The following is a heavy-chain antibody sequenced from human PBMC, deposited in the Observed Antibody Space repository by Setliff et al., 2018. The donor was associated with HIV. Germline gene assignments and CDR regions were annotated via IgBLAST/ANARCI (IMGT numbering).Heavy chain of an antibody. Sequence: SETLSLTCAVSGYSISSDYHWGWIRQPPGKGLEWIGSIYQSGSTYYNPSLKSRVTISVDTSKNQFSLKLSSVTAADTAVYYCARGPLTIFGVVIIPNYFDYWGQGTLVTVSS. CDR3: ARGPLTIFGVVIIPNYFDY. J-gene: IGHJ4*02. V-gene: IGHV4-38-2*01. D-gene: IGHD3-3*01. CDR1: GYSISSDYH. CDR2: IYQSGST.